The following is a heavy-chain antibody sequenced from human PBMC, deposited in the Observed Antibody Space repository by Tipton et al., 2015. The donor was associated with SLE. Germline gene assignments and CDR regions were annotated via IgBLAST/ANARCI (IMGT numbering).Heavy chain of an antibody. D-gene: IGHD3-3*01. CDR3: ARSYYDFWSGYYTYSYFDL. CDR2: IIHSGTT. Sequence: GLVKPSETLSLTCGVYGESFLGYFWTWIRQPPGKGLEWIGEIIHSGTTNYNPSLKSRVVLSLDTSKNQFSLRLSSVTAADTAVYYCARSYYDFWSGYYTYSYFDLWGRGTLVTVSS. CDR1: GESFLGYF. J-gene: IGHJ2*01. V-gene: IGHV4-34*12.